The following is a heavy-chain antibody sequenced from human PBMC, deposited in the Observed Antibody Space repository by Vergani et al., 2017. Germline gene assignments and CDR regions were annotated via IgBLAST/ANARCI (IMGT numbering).Heavy chain of an antibody. D-gene: IGHD2-2*01. V-gene: IGHV3-33*01. Sequence: QVQLVESGGGVVQPGRSLRLSCAASGFTFSSYGMHWVRQAPGKGLEWVAVIWYDGSDKYYADSVKCRFTISRDNSKNTLYLQMNSLRAEDTAVYYCATHCSSTSCSGYWGQGTLVTVSS. CDR2: IWYDGSDK. CDR3: ATHCSSTSCSGY. CDR1: GFTFSSYG. J-gene: IGHJ4*02.